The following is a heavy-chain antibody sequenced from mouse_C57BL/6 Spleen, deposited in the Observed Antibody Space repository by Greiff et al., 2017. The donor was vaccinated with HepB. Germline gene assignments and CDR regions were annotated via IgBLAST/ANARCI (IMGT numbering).Heavy chain of an antibody. CDR2: IDPENGDT. V-gene: IGHV14-4*01. Sequence: EVQLQQSGAELVRPGASVKLSCTASGFNIKDDYMHWVKQRPEQGLEWIGWIDPENGDTEYASKFQGKATITADTSSNTAYLQLSSLTSEDTAVYYCTTFNLYAIDYWGQGTSVTVSS. D-gene: IGHD6-1*01. J-gene: IGHJ4*01. CDR1: GFNIKDDY. CDR3: TTFNLYAIDY.